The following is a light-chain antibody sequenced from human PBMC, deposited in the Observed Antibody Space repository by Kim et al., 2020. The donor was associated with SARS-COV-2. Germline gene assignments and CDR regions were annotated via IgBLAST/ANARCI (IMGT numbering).Light chain of an antibody. Sequence: QEISMLCSGSNANFGVNFGYWYQHRPGTAPSLLMSRNNQRPSGVPDRFSGFNSGTSAFLAINGLRSEDEGDYYCAAWDDSLSVRWVFGGGTQLTVL. CDR1: NANFGVNF. J-gene: IGLJ3*02. CDR2: RNN. CDR3: AAWDDSLSVRWV. V-gene: IGLV1-47*01.